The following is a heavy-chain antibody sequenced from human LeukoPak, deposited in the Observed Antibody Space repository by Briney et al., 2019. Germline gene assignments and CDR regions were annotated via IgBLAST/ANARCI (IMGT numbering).Heavy chain of an antibody. CDR3: ARLGSDCGGGNCY. D-gene: IGHD2-15*01. Sequence: EASVKVSCKASGYTFTTFGITWVRQAPGQGLEWMRWINTYNGNTNYAQNLQGRVTMTTDTSTSTAYMELRSLTSDDTAVYYCARLGSDCGGGNCYWGQGTLVTVSS. J-gene: IGHJ4*02. CDR1: GYTFTTFG. V-gene: IGHV1-18*01. CDR2: INTYNGNT.